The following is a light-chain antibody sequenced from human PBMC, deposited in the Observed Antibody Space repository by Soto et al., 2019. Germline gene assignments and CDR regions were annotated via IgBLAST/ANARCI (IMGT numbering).Light chain of an antibody. CDR2: NNN. Sequence: QSVLTQPPSASGTPGQGVTISCSGSGSNIASNTVNWYQHLPGTAPKLLIYNNNQRPSGVPDRFSGSKSGTSASLAISGLQSEDEADYYCATWDDSLNGVVFGGGTKRTVL. J-gene: IGLJ3*02. CDR3: ATWDDSLNGVV. CDR1: GSNIASNT. V-gene: IGLV1-44*01.